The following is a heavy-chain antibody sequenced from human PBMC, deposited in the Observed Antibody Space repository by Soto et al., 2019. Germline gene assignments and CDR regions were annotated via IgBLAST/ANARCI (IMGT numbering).Heavy chain of an antibody. D-gene: IGHD1-26*01. J-gene: IGHJ4*02. Sequence: ASVKVSCKASGYTLTSYGISWVRQAPGQGLEWMGWISAYNANTNYAQKLQGRVTMTTDTSTSTSYMELRSLRSDDTAVYFCARDRLGATGDYWGQGNLVTVSS. CDR1: GYTLTSYG. CDR3: ARDRLGATGDY. V-gene: IGHV1-18*01. CDR2: ISAYNANT.